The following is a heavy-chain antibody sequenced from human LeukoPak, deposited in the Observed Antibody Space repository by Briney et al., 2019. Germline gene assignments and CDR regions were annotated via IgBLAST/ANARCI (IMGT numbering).Heavy chain of an antibody. CDR2: IYYSGST. CDR1: GCSISSYY. V-gene: IGHV4-59*01. D-gene: IGHD6-13*01. CDR3: ARVGGIAAFDY. Sequence: PSGTLSLTCTVSGCSISSYYWSWIRQPPGKGLEWIGYIYYSGSTNYNPSLKSRVTISVDKSKNQFSLKLSSVTAADTAVYYCARVGGIAAFDYWGQGTLVTVSS. J-gene: IGHJ4*02.